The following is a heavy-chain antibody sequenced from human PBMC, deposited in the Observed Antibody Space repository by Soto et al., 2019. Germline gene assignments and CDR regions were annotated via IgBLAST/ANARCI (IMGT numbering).Heavy chain of an antibody. V-gene: IGHV4-39*01. CDR1: GGSISTSRSY. D-gene: IGHD2-21*01. J-gene: IGHJ5*02. CDR3: ARQPTTGDTDLRFDP. Sequence: KTSETLSLTCSVSGGSISTSRSYWAWIRQPPGKGLEWLANIFYSGSTFYNPSLASRVSVSVDTSKNEFSLKLRSVTAADTAVYYCARQPTTGDTDLRFDPWGQGTLVTVSS. CDR2: IFYSGST.